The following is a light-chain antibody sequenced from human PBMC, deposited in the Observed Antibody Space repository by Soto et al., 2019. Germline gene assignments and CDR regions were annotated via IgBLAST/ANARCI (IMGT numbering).Light chain of an antibody. CDR2: EDN. V-gene: IGLV6-57*04. Sequence: NFMLTQAHSVSESPGKTVTISCTRSSGSIASNYVQWYQQRPGSAPTTVIYEDNQRPSGVPDRFSGSIDSSSNSASLTISGLNTEDEADYYCQSSDSISQGVVFGGGTKLTVL. J-gene: IGLJ2*01. CDR1: SGSIASNY. CDR3: QSSDSISQGVV.